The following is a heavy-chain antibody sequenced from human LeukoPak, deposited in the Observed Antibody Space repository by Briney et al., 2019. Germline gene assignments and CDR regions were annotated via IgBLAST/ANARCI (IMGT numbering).Heavy chain of an antibody. D-gene: IGHD5-12*01. Sequence: GGSLRLSCAASGFTFSSYGMHWVRQAPGKGLEWVAVISYDGSNKYYADSVKGRFTISRDNSKNTLYLQMNSLRAEDTAVYYCAKGLKYSGYDSTLDYWGQGTLVTVSS. J-gene: IGHJ4*02. CDR3: AKGLKYSGYDSTLDY. V-gene: IGHV3-30*18. CDR2: ISYDGSNK. CDR1: GFTFSSYG.